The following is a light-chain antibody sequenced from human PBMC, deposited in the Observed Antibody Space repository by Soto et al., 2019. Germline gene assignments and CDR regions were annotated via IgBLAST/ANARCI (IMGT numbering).Light chain of an antibody. CDR1: ESISSH. Sequence: EIVMTQSPATLSVSPGERATLSCRASESISSHLAWYQQKPGQAPRLLIYDSSTRATGIPAGFSGSGSGTDFTLTIYRLEPEDFAVYYCQQSGYSPITFGQGTRLEIK. V-gene: IGKV3-15*01. CDR3: QQSGYSPIT. J-gene: IGKJ5*01. CDR2: DSS.